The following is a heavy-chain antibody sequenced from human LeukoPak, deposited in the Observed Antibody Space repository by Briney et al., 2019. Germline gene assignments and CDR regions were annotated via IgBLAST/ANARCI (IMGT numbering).Heavy chain of an antibody. V-gene: IGHV3-21*01. Sequence: EGSLRPSSAASGFTFNTFNMNWVRQAPGKGLEWVSSITSGGDYIYYADSVKGRFTTSRDNAKNSLSLQLNSLRVEDTAVYYCARGHYDVLAASYKWTPDYWGQGTLVTVSS. J-gene: IGHJ4*02. D-gene: IGHD3-9*01. CDR2: ITSGGDYI. CDR1: GFTFNTFN. CDR3: ARGHYDVLAASYKWTPDY.